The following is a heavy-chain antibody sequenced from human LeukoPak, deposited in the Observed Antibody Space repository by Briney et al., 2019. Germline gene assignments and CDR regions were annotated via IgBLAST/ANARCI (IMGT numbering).Heavy chain of an antibody. D-gene: IGHD7-27*01. CDR3: ARPGVPLYYYYMDV. J-gene: IGHJ6*03. CDR1: GGTFNRYA. Sequence: VASVKVSCKASGGTFNRYAISWVRQAPGQGLEWMGWINTNTGNPTYAQGFTGRFVFSLDTSVSTAYLQISSLKTEDTAVYYCARPGVPLYYYYMDVWGKGTTVTVSS. CDR2: INTNTGNP. V-gene: IGHV7-4-1*02.